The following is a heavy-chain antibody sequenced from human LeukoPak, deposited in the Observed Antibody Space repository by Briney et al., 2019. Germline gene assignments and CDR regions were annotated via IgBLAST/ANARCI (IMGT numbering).Heavy chain of an antibody. J-gene: IGHJ5*02. CDR2: IYYSGST. CDR3: ARGYLDWFDH. V-gene: IGHV4-59*01. CDR1: GGSISSDF. D-gene: IGHD1-26*01. Sequence: KASETLSLTCTVSGGSISSDFWTWIRQPPGKGLEWIGYIYYSGSTSYNPSLKSRVTMSVDTSRNQFSLNLNSVTAADTAVYYWARGYLDWFDHWGQGTLVAVSS.